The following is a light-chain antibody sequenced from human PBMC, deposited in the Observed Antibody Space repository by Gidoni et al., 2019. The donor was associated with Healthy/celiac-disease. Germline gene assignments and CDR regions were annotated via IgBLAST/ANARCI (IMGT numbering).Light chain of an antibody. CDR3: QQYNNWPPLT. V-gene: IGKV3-15*01. CDR1: QSVSSN. Sequence: EIVMTQSPATLSVSPGERATLSCRASQSVSSNLAGYQQKPGQAPRLLIYGASTRATGIPARFSGSGSGTEFTLTISSLQSEDFAVYYCQQYNNWPPLTLXGXTKVEIK. J-gene: IGKJ4*01. CDR2: GAS.